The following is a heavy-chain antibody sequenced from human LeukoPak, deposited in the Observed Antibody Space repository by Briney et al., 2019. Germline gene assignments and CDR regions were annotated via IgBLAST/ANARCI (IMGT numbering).Heavy chain of an antibody. D-gene: IGHD4-4*01. V-gene: IGHV4-4*07. J-gene: IGHJ3*02. CDR1: GGSISSYY. Sequence: SETLSLTCTVSGGSISSYYWSWIRQPAGKGLEWIGHIYTSGSTNYNPSLKSRVTMSVDTSKNQFSLKLSSVTAADTAVFYCARVSLIYSTFAFDIWGQGTMVTVSS. CDR3: ARVSLIYSTFAFDI. CDR2: IYTSGST.